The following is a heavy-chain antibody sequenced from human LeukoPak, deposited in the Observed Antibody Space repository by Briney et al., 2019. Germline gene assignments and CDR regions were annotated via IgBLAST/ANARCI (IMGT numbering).Heavy chain of an antibody. CDR1: GFTFSSYS. V-gene: IGHV3-48*04. CDR3: ARGEVAQGDPTADY. J-gene: IGHJ4*02. D-gene: IGHD3-16*01. Sequence: GGSLRLSCAASGFTFSSYSMNWVRQAPGKGLEWVSYISSGGSTIYYADSVKGRFTISRDNAKDSVYLEVNGLRGEDTAIYYCARGEVAQGDPTADYWGQGTLITVSS. CDR2: ISSGGSTI.